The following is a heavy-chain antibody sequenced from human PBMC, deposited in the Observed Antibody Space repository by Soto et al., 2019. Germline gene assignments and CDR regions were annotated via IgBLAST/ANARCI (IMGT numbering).Heavy chain of an antibody. V-gene: IGHV3-30*18. CDR2: ISYDGSNK. Sequence: QVQLVESGGGVVQPGRSLRLSCAASGFTFSSYGMHWVRQAPGKGLEWVAVISYDGSNKYYADSVKGRFTISRDNSKNTLYLQMNSLRAEDTAVYYCAKEESHSYGYPRLFDYWGQGTLVTVSS. CDR3: AKEESHSYGYPRLFDY. D-gene: IGHD5-18*01. J-gene: IGHJ4*02. CDR1: GFTFSSYG.